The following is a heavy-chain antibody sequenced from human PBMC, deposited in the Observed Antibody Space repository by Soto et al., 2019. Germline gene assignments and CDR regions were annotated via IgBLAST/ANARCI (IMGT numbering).Heavy chain of an antibody. CDR2: VSSTGST. CDR3: ARYCSNTNCYMLDY. D-gene: IGHD2-2*02. Sequence: QLQESGPGLVRPSETLSLICTVSGASVTSAGYYWSWIRQPPGKGLEWIGYVSSTGSTIYNSPLKSRVTMSLDMPKNQFSLRLDSLTAADTAVYYCARYCSNTNCYMLDYWGQGTLVTASS. V-gene: IGHV4-61*08. CDR1: GASVTSAGYY. J-gene: IGHJ4*02.